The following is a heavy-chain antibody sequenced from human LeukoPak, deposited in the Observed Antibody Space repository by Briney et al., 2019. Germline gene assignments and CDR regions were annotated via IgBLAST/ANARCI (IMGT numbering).Heavy chain of an antibody. J-gene: IGHJ5*02. Sequence: PGGSLILSCAASGLHFSGTAMSWVRQAPGKRLEWVSAISHDGMNAYYADSVKGRFTISRDNSKKTVSLEMSSLTAADTGVYYCAKDGAQYSSGPECDPRGQGALVTVSP. CDR2: ISHDGMNA. D-gene: IGHD6-19*01. V-gene: IGHV3-23*01. CDR3: AKDGAQYSSGPECDP. CDR1: GLHFSGTA.